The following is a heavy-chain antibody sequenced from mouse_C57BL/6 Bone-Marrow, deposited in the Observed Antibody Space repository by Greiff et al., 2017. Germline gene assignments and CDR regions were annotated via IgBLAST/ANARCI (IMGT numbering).Heavy chain of an antibody. V-gene: IGHV1-54*01. CDR3: ARMVKGY. Sequence: QVQLQQSGAELARPGASVKVSCKASGYTFTNYWIDWVKQRPGQGLDWIGVINPGSGCTKYNQKFKGKATLTADKSSSTAYMQLSSLTSEDSAVYFCARMVKGYWGQGTTLTVSS. J-gene: IGHJ2*01. D-gene: IGHD2-2*01. CDR1: GYTFTNYW. CDR2: INPGSGCT.